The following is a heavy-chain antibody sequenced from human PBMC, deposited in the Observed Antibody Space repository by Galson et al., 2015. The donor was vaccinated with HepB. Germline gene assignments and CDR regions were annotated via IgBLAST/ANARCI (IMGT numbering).Heavy chain of an antibody. CDR3: ARSPRKSLYELVRLDY. CDR1: GFTFSSYG. CDR2: ISYDGSNK. Sequence: SLRLSCAASGFTFSSYGMHWVRQAPGKGLEWVSVISYDGSNKYYADSVKGRFTISRDNSKNTLYLQMNSLRAEDTAVYYCARSPRKSLYELVRLDYSGQGTLVTASS. V-gene: IGHV3-30*03. J-gene: IGHJ4*02. D-gene: IGHD1-1*01.